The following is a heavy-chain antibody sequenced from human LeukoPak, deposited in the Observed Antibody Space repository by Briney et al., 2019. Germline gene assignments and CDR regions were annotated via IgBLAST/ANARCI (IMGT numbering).Heavy chain of an antibody. D-gene: IGHD3-22*01. Sequence: KPSETLSLTCAVYGGSFSGYYWTWIRQSPGKGLEWIGEINPSGSTYYNPSLKSRLTISRDTSKNQFSLRLSSVTAADTAVYYCARGRQEISMILVVMIGVSYYLDVWGKGTTVTVS. CDR1: GGSFSGYY. CDR3: ARGRQEISMILVVMIGVSYYLDV. J-gene: IGHJ6*03. CDR2: INPSGST. V-gene: IGHV4-34*01.